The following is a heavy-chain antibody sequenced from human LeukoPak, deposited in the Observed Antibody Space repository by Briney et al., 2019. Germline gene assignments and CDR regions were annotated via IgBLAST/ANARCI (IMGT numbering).Heavy chain of an antibody. D-gene: IGHD3-9*01. J-gene: IGHJ2*01. V-gene: IGHV4-59*01. CDR1: GGSISSYS. CDR3: ARVDWNWYFDL. CDR2: IYYSGST. Sequence: PSETLSLTCTVSGGSISSYSWSWIRQPPGKGLEWIGYIYYSGSTNYNPSLKSRVTISVDTSKNQFSLKLSSVTAADTAVYYCARVDWNWYFDLWARGTLVTVSS.